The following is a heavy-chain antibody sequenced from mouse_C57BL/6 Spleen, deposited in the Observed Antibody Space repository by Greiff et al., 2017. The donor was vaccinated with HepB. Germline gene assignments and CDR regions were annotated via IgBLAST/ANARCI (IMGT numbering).Heavy chain of an antibody. Sequence: EVQVVESGGDLVKPGGSLKLSCAASGFTFSSYGMSWVRQTPDKRLEWVATISSGGSYTYYPDSVKGRFTISRDNAKNTLYLQMSSLKSEDTAMYYCARHTGGSSPHYAMDYWGQGTSVTVSS. D-gene: IGHD1-1*01. CDR1: GFTFSSYG. V-gene: IGHV5-6*01. CDR3: ARHTGGSSPHYAMDY. CDR2: ISSGGSYT. J-gene: IGHJ4*01.